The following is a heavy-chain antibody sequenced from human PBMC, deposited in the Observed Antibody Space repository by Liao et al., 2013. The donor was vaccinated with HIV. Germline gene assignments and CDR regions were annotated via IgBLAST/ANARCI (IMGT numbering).Heavy chain of an antibody. D-gene: IGHD1-1*01. V-gene: IGHV4-59*01. Sequence: QVQLQESGSGLVKPSETLSLTCTVSGASISSYYWSWIRQPPGKGLEWIGYIYYSGSTNYNPSLKSRVTISVDTSKNQFSLKLGSVTAADTAVYYCARNGPNWVDAFDIWAKGQWSPSLQ. J-gene: IGHJ3*02. CDR1: GASISSYY. CDR2: IYYSGST. CDR3: ARNGPNWVDAFDI.